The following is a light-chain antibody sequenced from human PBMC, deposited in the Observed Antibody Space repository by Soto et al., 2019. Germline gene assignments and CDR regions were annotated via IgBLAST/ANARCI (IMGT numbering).Light chain of an antibody. CDR1: ESVSNY. Sequence: EIVLTQSPGTLSLSPGEGATLXXRASESVSNYFAWYQQKPGQAPRXFIYGASSRATGIPDRFSGSGSGTDFTLTISSLQPEDVATYFCQQSYRTPITFGQGTRLEIK. CDR2: GAS. CDR3: QQSYRTPIT. J-gene: IGKJ5*01. V-gene: IGKV3-11*01.